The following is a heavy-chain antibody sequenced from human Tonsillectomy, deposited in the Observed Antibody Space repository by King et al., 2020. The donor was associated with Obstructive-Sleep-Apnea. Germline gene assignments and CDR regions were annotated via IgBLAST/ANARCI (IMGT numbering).Heavy chain of an antibody. Sequence: VQLQESGPGLVKPSQTLSLTCTVSGGSISSGDYYWSWIRQPPGKGLEWIGYIYYSGSTYYNPSLKSRVTISVDTSKNQFSLKLSSVTAADTAVYYCARDLYYYDRSAHWRWFDPWGQGTLVTVSS. D-gene: IGHD3-22*01. V-gene: IGHV4-30-4*01. CDR2: IYYSGST. J-gene: IGHJ5*02. CDR3: ARDLYYYDRSAHWRWFDP. CDR1: GGSISSGDYY.